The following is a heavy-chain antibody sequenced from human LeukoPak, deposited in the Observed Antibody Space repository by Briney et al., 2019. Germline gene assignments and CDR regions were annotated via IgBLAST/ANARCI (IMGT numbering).Heavy chain of an antibody. V-gene: IGHV3-74*01. J-gene: IGHJ3*02. D-gene: IGHD3-22*01. CDR3: VRNYDSSAYPDAFDI. Sequence: GGSLRLSCAASGFTFSNSWMHWVRQAPGKGLVWISRINSDGSSTNYADSVKGRFTISRDNAKNTLYLQMNSLRADDTAVYYCVRNYDSSAYPDAFDIWGQGTMVTVSS. CDR2: INSDGSST. CDR1: GFTFSNSW.